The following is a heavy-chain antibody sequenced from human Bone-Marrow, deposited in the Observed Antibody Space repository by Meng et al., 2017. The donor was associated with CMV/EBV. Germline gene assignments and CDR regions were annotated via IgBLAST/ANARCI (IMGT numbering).Heavy chain of an antibody. CDR2: VQDTGNT. CDR3: ARLEYSSSEEFS. D-gene: IGHD6-6*01. CDR1: GASINDHY. Sequence: SETLSLTCTVSGASINDHYLTWIRQPPGKGLEWIGYVQDTGNTNYNPSLKSRVTMSVDTSKNQFSLMLRFVTAADTAVYYCARLEYSSSEEFSWGQGTLGTFSS. V-gene: IGHV4-59*11. J-gene: IGHJ4*02.